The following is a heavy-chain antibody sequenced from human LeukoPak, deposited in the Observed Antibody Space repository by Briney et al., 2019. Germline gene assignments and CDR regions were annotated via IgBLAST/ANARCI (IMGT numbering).Heavy chain of an antibody. Sequence: GGSLRLSCVVSGITLSNYGMSWVRQAPGKGLEWFAGISDSGDRTNYADSVKGRFTISRDSPKNTLYLQMNSLRAEDTAVYFCAKRGVVIRVILVGFHKEAYYFDSWGQGALVTVSS. D-gene: IGHD3-22*01. CDR1: GITLSNYG. J-gene: IGHJ4*02. V-gene: IGHV3-23*01. CDR2: ISDSGDRT. CDR3: AKRGVVIRVILVGFHKEAYYFDS.